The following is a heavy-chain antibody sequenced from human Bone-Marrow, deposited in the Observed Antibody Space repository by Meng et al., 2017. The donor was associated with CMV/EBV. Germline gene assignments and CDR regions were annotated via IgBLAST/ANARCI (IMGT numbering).Heavy chain of an antibody. CDR3: ARGLGYCSSTSCLAYYYYYGMDV. D-gene: IGHD2-2*01. J-gene: IGHJ6*02. V-gene: IGHV4-39*07. CDR1: GGSISSSSYY. Sequence: SETLSLTCTVSGGSISSSSYYWGWIRQPPGKGLEWIGEINHSGSTNYNPSLKSRVTISVDTSKNQFSLKLSSVTAADTAVYYCARGLGYCSSTSCLAYYYYYGMDVWGQGTTVTVSS. CDR2: INHSGST.